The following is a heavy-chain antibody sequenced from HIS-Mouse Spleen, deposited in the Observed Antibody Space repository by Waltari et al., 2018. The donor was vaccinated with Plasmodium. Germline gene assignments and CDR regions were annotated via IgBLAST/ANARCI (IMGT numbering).Heavy chain of an antibody. CDR2: IYYSGST. V-gene: IGHV4-59*08. D-gene: IGHD5-18*01. Sequence: QVQLQESGPGLVKPSETLSLTCTVSGGSISSYYWRWIRQPPGKGREWIGYIYYSGSTNDNPSLRSGVTISGDTSKNQFSRKLSSVTAADTAVYYCARLRYSYGYFDYWGQGTLVTVSS. J-gene: IGHJ4*02. CDR3: ARLRYSYGYFDY. CDR1: GGSISSYY.